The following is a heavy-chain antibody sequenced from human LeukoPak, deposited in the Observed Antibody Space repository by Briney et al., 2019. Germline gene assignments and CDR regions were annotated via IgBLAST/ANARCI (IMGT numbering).Heavy chain of an antibody. CDR1: GFTVSSNE. D-gene: IGHD3-10*01. CDR2: ISGGST. V-gene: IGHV3-38-3*01. J-gene: IGHJ4*02. Sequence: GGSLRLSCAASGFTVSSNEMSWVRQAPGKGLEWVSSISGGSTYYADSRKGRFTISRDNSKNTLHLQMTSLRAEDTAVYYCANDGTSGNYYGSDYWGQGTLVTVSS. CDR3: ANDGTSGNYYGSDY.